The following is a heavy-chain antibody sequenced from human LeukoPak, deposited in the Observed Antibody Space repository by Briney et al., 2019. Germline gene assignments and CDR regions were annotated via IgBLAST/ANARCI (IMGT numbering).Heavy chain of an antibody. CDR2: INPSGGST. CDR1: VYTFTSYY. D-gene: IGHD3-10*01. V-gene: IGHV1-46*01. Sequence: ASVKVSCKASVYTFTSYYMHWVRQAPGQGLEWMGIINPSGGSTSYAQKFQGRVTMTRDTSTSTVYMELSSLRSEDTAVYYCARLDYGSGSYYDFDYWGQGTLVTVSS. J-gene: IGHJ4*02. CDR3: ARLDYGSGSYYDFDY.